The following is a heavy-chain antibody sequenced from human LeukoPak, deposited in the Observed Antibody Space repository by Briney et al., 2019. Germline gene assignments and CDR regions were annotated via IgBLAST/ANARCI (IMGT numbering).Heavy chain of an antibody. J-gene: IGHJ4*02. CDR3: AGDLSATWYSLAY. V-gene: IGHV3-20*04. CDR2: IDWNGDAL. D-gene: IGHD2-15*01. Sequence: GGSLRLSCVGAGFSNADYGMSWVRHGPGKGLEWVAGIDWNGDALQYADSVKGRFTISRDNAKNSLYLQMNTLRPEDTAVYYCAGDLSATWYSLAYWGQGTLVTVSS. CDR1: GFSNADYG.